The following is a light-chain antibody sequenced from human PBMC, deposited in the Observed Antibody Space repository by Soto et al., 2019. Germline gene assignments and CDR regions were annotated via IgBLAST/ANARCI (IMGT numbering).Light chain of an antibody. J-gene: IGLJ1*01. V-gene: IGLV1-47*02. CDR1: TSNIGTFY. CDR3: CSYAGSYTYV. CDR2: NVI. Sequence: QSALAQRPSASSTPGQTVTISCSGSTSNIGTFYVYWYQHLPGTAPKLIIYNVIQRPSGVPDRFSASKSDNTASLTISGLQAEDEADYYCCSYAGSYTYVFGTGTKVTVL.